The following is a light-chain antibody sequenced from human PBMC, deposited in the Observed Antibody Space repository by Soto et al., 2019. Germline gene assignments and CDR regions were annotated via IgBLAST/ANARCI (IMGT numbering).Light chain of an antibody. CDR2: GAS. J-gene: IGKJ1*01. Sequence: EIVLTQSPGTLSLSPGERATLSCRASQSISSSYLAWYQQRPGQAPRLLIYGASSRATVIPDRFSGSGSGTDFTLTISRLEPEDFEVYYCQQYGTSPPWTFGQGTKVEIK. CDR1: QSISSSY. CDR3: QQYGTSPPWT. V-gene: IGKV3-20*01.